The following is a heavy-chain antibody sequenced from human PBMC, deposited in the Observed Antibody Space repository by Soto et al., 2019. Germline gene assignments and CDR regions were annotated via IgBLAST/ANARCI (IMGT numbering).Heavy chain of an antibody. D-gene: IGHD1-7*01. CDR1: GGNSISGGGS. CDR2: IYYSGRT. Sequence: PSETMSLTYTVSGGNSISGGGSWSFIRQHPGKGLEWIGYIYYSGRTYYNPSLKSRVTISVDTSKNQFSLKLSSVTAADTAVYYCARGRRELRDRYYFAYWGQGTLVTVSS. V-gene: IGHV4-31*03. CDR3: ARGRRELRDRYYFAY. J-gene: IGHJ4*02.